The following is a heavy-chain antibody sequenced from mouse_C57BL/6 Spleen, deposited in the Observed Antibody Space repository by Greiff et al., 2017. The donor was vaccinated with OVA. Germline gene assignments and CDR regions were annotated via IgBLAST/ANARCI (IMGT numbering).Heavy chain of an antibody. Sequence: QVQLQQPGAELVMPGASVKLSCKASGYTFTSYWMHWVKQRPGQGVEWIGEIDPSDSYTNYNQKFKGKSTLTVDKSSSTAYMQLSSLTSEDSAVYYCARLDYYGSSPWFAYWGQGTLVTVSA. V-gene: IGHV1-69*01. CDR1: GYTFTSYW. CDR2: IDPSDSYT. D-gene: IGHD1-1*01. CDR3: ARLDYYGSSPWFAY. J-gene: IGHJ3*01.